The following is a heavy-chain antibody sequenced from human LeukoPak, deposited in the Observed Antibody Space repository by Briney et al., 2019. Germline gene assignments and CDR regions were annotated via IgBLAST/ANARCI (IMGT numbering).Heavy chain of an antibody. CDR2: IFYTGST. J-gene: IGHJ4*01. V-gene: IGHV4-39*07. CDR1: GGSISRSNYY. D-gene: IGHD3-16*01. CDR3: ARDGGVADSASDY. Sequence: PSETLSLTCTVSGGSISRSNYYWGWSRQPPGKGLEWIGSIFYTGSTYYNPSLKSPVTISVDTSKNQFSLKLSSVTAADTAVYYCARDGGVADSASDYWGQGTLVTVSS.